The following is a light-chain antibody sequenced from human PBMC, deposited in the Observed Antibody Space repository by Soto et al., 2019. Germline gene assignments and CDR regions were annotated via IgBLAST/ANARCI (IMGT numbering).Light chain of an antibody. CDR2: DVS. Sequence: DIQMTQSPSSLSASVGDSVTIACRASQNIDTPLAWYQHKPGKAPKLLMFDVSNLESGVPSRFSGSGSGTEFTLTISSVHSDDFATYYCQQYDYSRTFGQGTKVAIK. CDR1: QNIDTP. V-gene: IGKV1-5*01. J-gene: IGKJ1*01. CDR3: QQYDYSRT.